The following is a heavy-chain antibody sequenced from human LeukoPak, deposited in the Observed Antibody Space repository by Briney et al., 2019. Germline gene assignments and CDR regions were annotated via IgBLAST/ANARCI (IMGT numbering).Heavy chain of an antibody. J-gene: IGHJ5*02. CDR3: ARDITSSRLNL. V-gene: IGHV4-4*07. CDR1: GGSFSGYY. D-gene: IGHD6-13*01. Sequence: SGTLSLTCAVYGGSFSGYYWSWIRQPVGKGLEWIGRIYTSGSTNYNPSLKSRVTISVDTSKNQFSLKLSSVTAADTAVYYCARDITSSRLNLWGQGTLVTVSS. CDR2: IYTSGST.